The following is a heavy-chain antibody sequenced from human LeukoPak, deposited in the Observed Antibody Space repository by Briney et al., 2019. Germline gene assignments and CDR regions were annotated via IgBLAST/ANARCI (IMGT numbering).Heavy chain of an antibody. V-gene: IGHV3-74*01. J-gene: IGHJ4*02. CDR3: ARAVPQQEVDY. CDR2: INSDGSST. CDR1: GFTFSSYW. D-gene: IGHD6-13*01. Sequence: GGSLRLSCAASGFTFSSYWMHWVRQAPGKGLVWVSRINSDGSSTSYADSVKGRFTISRDNAKNSLYLQMNSLRAEDTAVYYCARAVPQQEVDYWGQGTLVTVSS.